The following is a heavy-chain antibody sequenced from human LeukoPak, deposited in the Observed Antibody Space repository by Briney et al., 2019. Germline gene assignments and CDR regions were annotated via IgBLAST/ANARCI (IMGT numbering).Heavy chain of an antibody. CDR2: IYRGGST. CDR1: GFTVSSNY. D-gene: IGHD1-1*01. Sequence: GGSLRLSCAASGFTVSSNYMSWVRQAPGKGLEWVSVIYRGGSTYYADSVKGRFTISRDNSKNTLYLQMNSLRAEDTAVYYCAKGRKLESSYFDYWGQGTLVTVSS. J-gene: IGHJ4*03. V-gene: IGHV3-53*01. CDR3: AKGRKLESSYFDY.